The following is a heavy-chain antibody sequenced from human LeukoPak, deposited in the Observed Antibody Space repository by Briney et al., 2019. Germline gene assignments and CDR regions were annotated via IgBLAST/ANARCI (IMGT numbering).Heavy chain of an antibody. Sequence: SETLSLTCTVSGGSISNYYWNWIRQSPGKGLEWLGYVYYSGSVSHNPSLKSRITFSVDTSKRQFSLGLTSVTAADTAVYFCARSGETYFSPPVYWGQGTLVIVSS. D-gene: IGHD2-21*01. CDR2: VYYSGSV. CDR1: GGSISNYY. J-gene: IGHJ4*02. CDR3: ARSGETYFSPPVY. V-gene: IGHV4-59*01.